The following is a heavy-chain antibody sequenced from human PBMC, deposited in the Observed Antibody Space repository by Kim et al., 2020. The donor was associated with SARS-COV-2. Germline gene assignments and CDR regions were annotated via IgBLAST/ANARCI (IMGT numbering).Heavy chain of an antibody. J-gene: IGHJ3*02. Sequence: GGSLRLSCAASGFTFSSYDMHWVRQATGKGLEWVSAIGTAGDTYYPGSVKGRFTISRENAKNSLYLQMNSLRAGDTAVYYCARMAGWSGYYSAFDIWGQGTMVTVSS. V-gene: IGHV3-13*01. CDR2: IGTAGDT. CDR3: ARMAGWSGYYSAFDI. D-gene: IGHD3-3*01. CDR1: GFTFSSYD.